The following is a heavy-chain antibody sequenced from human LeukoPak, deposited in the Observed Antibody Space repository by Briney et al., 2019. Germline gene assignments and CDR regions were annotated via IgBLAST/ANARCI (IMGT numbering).Heavy chain of an antibody. CDR2: ISGSGGST. CDR3: ARDSGGPLDY. CDR1: GFTFSSYA. V-gene: IGHV3-23*01. J-gene: IGHJ4*02. Sequence: SGGSLRVSCAASGFTFSSYAMSWVRQAPGKGLEWVSAISGSGGSTYYADSVKGRFTISRDNSKNTLYLQMNSLRTEDTPVYYCARDSGGPLDYWGQGTLVTVSS.